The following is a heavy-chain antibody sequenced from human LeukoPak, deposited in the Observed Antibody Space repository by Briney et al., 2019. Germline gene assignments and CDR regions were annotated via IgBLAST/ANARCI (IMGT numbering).Heavy chain of an antibody. CDR2: IYNSGST. CDR3: ARLMTMIDAFDI. CDR1: GGSISIYY. Sequence: SETLSLTCSVSGGSISIYYWSWIRQPPGKGLEWIGYIYNSGSTNYNPSLKSRVTISVDTSKNQFSLKLSSVTAADTAVYYCARLMTMIDAFDIWGQGTMVTVSS. D-gene: IGHD3-22*01. J-gene: IGHJ3*02. V-gene: IGHV4-4*08.